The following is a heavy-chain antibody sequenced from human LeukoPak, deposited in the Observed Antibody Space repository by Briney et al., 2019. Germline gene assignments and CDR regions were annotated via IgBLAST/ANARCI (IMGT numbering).Heavy chain of an antibody. J-gene: IGHJ3*02. CDR3: ARQLGSTTGENAFDI. D-gene: IGHD2-2*01. V-gene: IGHV5-51*01. Sequence: GESLKISCKGSGYTFTNYWIGWVRQMPGKGLEWMGIIYPGDSDTRYSPSFQGQVTISADKSISTAYLQWSSLKASDTAMYYCARQLGSTTGENAFDIWGQGTMVTVSS. CDR2: IYPGDSDT. CDR1: GYTFTNYW.